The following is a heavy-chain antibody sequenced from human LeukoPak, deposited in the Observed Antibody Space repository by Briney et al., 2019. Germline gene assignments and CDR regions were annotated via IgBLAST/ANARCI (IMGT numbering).Heavy chain of an antibody. CDR1: GFTFSSYA. Sequence: GGSLRLSCAASGFTFSSYAMHWVRQAPGKGLEYVSAISSNGGSTYYANSVKGRFTISRDNSKDTLYPQMGSLRAEDMAVYYCARVVGSSWYDYWGQGTLVTVSS. D-gene: IGHD6-13*01. V-gene: IGHV3-64*01. CDR3: ARVVGSSWYDY. CDR2: ISSNGGST. J-gene: IGHJ4*02.